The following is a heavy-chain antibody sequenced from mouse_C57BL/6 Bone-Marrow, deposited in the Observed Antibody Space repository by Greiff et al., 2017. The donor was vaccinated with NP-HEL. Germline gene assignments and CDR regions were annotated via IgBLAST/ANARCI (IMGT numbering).Heavy chain of an antibody. CDR2: IHPSDSDT. CDR3: AVSIDLRRYCDY. V-gene: IGHV1-74*01. CDR1: GYTFTSYW. Sequence: VQLQQSGAELVKPGASVKVSCKASGYTFTSYWMHWVKQRPGQGLEWIGRIHPSDSDTNYNQKFKGKATLTVDKSSSTAYLQLSSLTSEVSAVYYCAVSIDLRRYCDYWGQGTTLTVSS. D-gene: IGHD2-12*01. J-gene: IGHJ2*01.